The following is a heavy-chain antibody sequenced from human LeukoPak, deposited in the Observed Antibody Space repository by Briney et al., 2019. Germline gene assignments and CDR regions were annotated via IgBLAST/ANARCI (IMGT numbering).Heavy chain of an antibody. Sequence: SETLSLTCTVSGGSISSYYWSWIRQPPGKGLEWIGYIYTSGSTNYNPSLKSQVTISVDTSKNQFSLKLSSVTAADTAVYYCAAMYYDFWSGYPVPYYYYMDVWGKGTTVTVSS. CDR3: AAMYYDFWSGYPVPYYYYMDV. CDR2: IYTSGST. V-gene: IGHV4-4*09. D-gene: IGHD3-3*01. CDR1: GGSISSYY. J-gene: IGHJ6*03.